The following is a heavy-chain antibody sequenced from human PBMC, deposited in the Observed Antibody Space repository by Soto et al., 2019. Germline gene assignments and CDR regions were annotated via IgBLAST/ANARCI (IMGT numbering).Heavy chain of an antibody. Sequence: SETLSLTCAVYCGSFSGYYWSWIRQPPGKGLEWIGEINHSGSTNYNPSLKSRVTISVDTSKNQFSLKLSSVTAADTAVYYCARRGVYDYIWGSYRYYFDYWGQGTLVTVSS. CDR2: INHSGST. J-gene: IGHJ4*02. D-gene: IGHD3-16*02. CDR3: ARRGVYDYIWGSYRYYFDY. V-gene: IGHV4-34*01. CDR1: CGSFSGYY.